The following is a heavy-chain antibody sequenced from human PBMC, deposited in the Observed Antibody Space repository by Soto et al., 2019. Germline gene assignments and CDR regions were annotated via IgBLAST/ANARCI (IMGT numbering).Heavy chain of an antibody. J-gene: IGHJ3*02. CDR2: ITGTGGTT. CDR3: GTRRREYWNYDAFHI. Sequence: GGSLRLSCAASGFTFTSYSMSWVRQAPGKGLEWVSHITGTGGTTYYADSVKGRFTISRDTSRKTLYLQMNSLRAEDTALYFCGTRRREYWNYDAFHIWGQGTMVTVSS. V-gene: IGHV3-23*01. CDR1: GFTFTSYS. D-gene: IGHD1-7*01.